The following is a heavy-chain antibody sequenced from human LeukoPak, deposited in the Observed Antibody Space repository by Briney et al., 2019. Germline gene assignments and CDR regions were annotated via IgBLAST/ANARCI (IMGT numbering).Heavy chain of an antibody. CDR2: IYYDGTT. J-gene: IGHJ4*02. CDR1: GGSISSNSYY. D-gene: IGHD6-19*01. Sequence: SETLSLTCTVSGGSISSNSYYWGWIRQPPGKDLEWISSIYYDGTTYNNPSLESRVTISIDTSKNQFSLRLNSVTAADTAVYYCTRGWWLVHLDYWGQGTLVTVSS. CDR3: TRGWWLVHLDY. V-gene: IGHV4-39*07.